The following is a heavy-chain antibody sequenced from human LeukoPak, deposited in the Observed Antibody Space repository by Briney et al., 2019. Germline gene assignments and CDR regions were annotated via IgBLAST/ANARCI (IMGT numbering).Heavy chain of an antibody. CDR2: IYSGGST. Sequence: PGGSLRLSCAASGFTVSSNYMSWVRQAPGKGLEWVSVIYSGGSTYYADSVKGRFTISRDNSKNTLYLQMNSLRAEDTAVYYCAGDLIEAASGINKYWGQGTLVNVSS. J-gene: IGHJ4*02. CDR3: AGDLIEAASGINKY. D-gene: IGHD6-13*01. V-gene: IGHV3-66*01. CDR1: GFTVSSNY.